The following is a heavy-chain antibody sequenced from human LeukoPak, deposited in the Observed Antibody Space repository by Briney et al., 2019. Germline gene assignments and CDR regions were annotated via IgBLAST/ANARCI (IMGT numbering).Heavy chain of an antibody. CDR1: GYTFTTYG. CDR3: ARDRAVVVAATDY. V-gene: IGHV1-18*01. D-gene: IGHD2-15*01. Sequence: ASVKVSCMASGYTFTTYGISWVRQAPGQGLEWMGWISPYNGNTNYAQNLQGRVTMTTDTSTSTAYMELRSLRSDDTAVYYCARDRAVVVAATDYWGQGTLVTVSP. J-gene: IGHJ4*02. CDR2: ISPYNGNT.